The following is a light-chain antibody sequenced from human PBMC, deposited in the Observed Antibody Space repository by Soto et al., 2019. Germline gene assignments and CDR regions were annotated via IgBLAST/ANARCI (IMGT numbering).Light chain of an antibody. J-gene: IGKJ1*01. CDR2: RAS. Sequence: IPMTQSPASLSVSPGERATLSCRASQNIYSNIAWYQQRPGQAPRLLIYRASTRATGVPARFSGSGSGTEFTLTISSLQSDDFAVYSCLQYHNLWAFGQGTKVDIK. V-gene: IGKV3-15*01. CDR1: QNIYSN. CDR3: LQYHNLWA.